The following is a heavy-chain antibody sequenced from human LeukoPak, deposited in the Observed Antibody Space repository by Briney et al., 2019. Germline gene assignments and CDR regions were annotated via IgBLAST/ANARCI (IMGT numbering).Heavy chain of an antibody. Sequence: ASVKVSCKASGYTFTSYYMHWVRQAPGQGLEWMGIINPSGGSTSYAQKFQGRVTMTRDMSTSTVYMELSSLRSEDTAVYYCARVSGGLANVLRYFDWSPKGFEYYYMDVWGKGTTVTVSS. CDR3: ARVSGGLANVLRYFDWSPKGFEYYYMDV. D-gene: IGHD3-9*01. J-gene: IGHJ6*03. CDR2: INPSGGST. CDR1: GYTFTSYY. V-gene: IGHV1-46*01.